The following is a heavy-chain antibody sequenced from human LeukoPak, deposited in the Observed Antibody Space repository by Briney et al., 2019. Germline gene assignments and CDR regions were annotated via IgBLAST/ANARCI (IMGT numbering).Heavy chain of an antibody. D-gene: IGHD3-22*01. J-gene: IGHJ4*02. CDR3: ARANYYDSSGYTD. V-gene: IGHV1-2*02. CDR2: INPNSGGT. CDR1: GYTFTAYY. Sequence: ASVKVSCKASGYTFTAYYMHWIRQAPGQGLEWMGWINPNSGGTNYAQTFQGRVTMTSDTSISTAYMELSRLRSDDTAVYYCARANYYDSSGYTDWGQGTLVTVSS.